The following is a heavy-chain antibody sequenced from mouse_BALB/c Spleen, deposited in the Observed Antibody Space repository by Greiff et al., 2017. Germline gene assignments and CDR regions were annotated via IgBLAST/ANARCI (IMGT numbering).Heavy chain of an antibody. D-gene: IGHD2-4*01. Sequence: EVQLVESGGGLVKPGGSLKLSCAASGFTFSSYTMSWVRQTPEKRLEWVATISSGGSYTYYPDSVKGRFTISRDNAKNTLYLQMSSLKSEDTAMYYCTIYDYDGFAYWGQGTLVTVSA. J-gene: IGHJ3*01. V-gene: IGHV5-6-4*01. CDR2: ISSGGSYT. CDR1: GFTFSSYT. CDR3: TIYDYDGFAY.